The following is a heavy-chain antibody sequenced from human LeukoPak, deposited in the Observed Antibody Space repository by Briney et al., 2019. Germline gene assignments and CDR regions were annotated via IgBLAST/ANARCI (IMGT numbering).Heavy chain of an antibody. CDR3: AVVRLLREDAFDI. J-gene: IGHJ3*02. CDR2: INPDDSDT. CDR1: TYDFANYW. D-gene: IGHD3-22*01. V-gene: IGHV5-51*01. Sequence: GESLKISCEGSTYDFANYWIGWVRQMPGKGLEWMGVINPDDSDTRYSPSFQGQVTISADKSISTAYLQWSSLKASDTAMYYCAVVRLLREDAFDIWGQGTMVTVSS.